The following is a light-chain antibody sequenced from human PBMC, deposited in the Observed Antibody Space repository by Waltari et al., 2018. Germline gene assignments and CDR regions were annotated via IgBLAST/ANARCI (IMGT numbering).Light chain of an antibody. V-gene: IGLV10-54*01. J-gene: IGLJ3*02. CDR2: GNN. CDR3: SAWDSSLSARV. Sequence: QAGLTQPPSVSKDLRQTATLTCTGNSNNVGNQGAAWLQQHQGHPPKLLSYGNNIRPPGISERFTASRSGNTASLTITGLRPEDEADYYCSAWDSSLSARVFGGGTKLTVL. CDR1: SNNVGNQG.